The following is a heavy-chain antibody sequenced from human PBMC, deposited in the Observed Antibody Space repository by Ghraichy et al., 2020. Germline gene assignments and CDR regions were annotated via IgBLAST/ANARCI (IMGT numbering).Heavy chain of an antibody. CDR3: ARAIIAAAATPFDY. V-gene: IGHV3-21*01. Sequence: GGSLRLSCAASGFTFSSYSMNWVRQAPGEGLEWVSFISSSSSYIYYADSVKGRFTISRDNAKNSLYLQMNSLRAEDTAVYYCARAIIAAAATPFDYWGQGTLVTVSS. D-gene: IGHD6-13*01. CDR2: ISSSSSYI. J-gene: IGHJ4*02. CDR1: GFTFSSYS.